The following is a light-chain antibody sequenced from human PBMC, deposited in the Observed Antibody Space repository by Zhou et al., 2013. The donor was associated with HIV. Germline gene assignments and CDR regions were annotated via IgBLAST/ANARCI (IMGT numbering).Light chain of an antibody. J-gene: IGKJ1*01. Sequence: ETVLTQSPGTLSLSPGERATLSCRASQSISNNHLAWYQQKPGQAPRLLIYGASTRATGIPDRFSGSGSGTDFTLTISRLEPEDFAVYYCQHRGPWPWTFGQGTKVDMK. CDR2: GAS. CDR3: QHRGPWPWT. CDR1: QSISNNH. V-gene: IGKV3D-20*02.